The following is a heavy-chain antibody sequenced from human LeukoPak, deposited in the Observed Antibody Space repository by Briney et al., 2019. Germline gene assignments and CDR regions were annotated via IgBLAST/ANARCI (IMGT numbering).Heavy chain of an antibody. D-gene: IGHD3-22*01. CDR2: ISAYNGNT. CDR3: ARRSIGSGYYTFDY. V-gene: IGHV1-18*01. J-gene: IGHJ4*02. Sequence: GASVKVSCKASGYTFTSYGISWVRQAPGQGLEWIGWISAYNGNTNYAQKLQGRVTMTTDTSTSTAYMELRSLRSDDTAVYYCARRSIGSGYYTFDYWGQGTLVTVSS. CDR1: GYTFTSYG.